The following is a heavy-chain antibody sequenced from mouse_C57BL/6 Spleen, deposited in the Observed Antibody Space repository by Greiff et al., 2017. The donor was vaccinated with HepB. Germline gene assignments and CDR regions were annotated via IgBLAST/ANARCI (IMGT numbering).Heavy chain of an antibody. D-gene: IGHD6-2*01. CDR2: INPSTGGT. J-gene: IGHJ4*01. CDR1: GYSFTGYY. V-gene: IGHV1-42*01. CDR3: ARGSLLYAMDY. Sequence: EVKLVESGPELVKPGASVKISCKASGYSFTGYYMNWVKQSPEKSLEWIGEINPSTGGTTYNQKFKAKATLTVDKSSSTAYMQLKSLTSEDSAVYYCARGSLLYAMDYWGQGTSVTVSS.